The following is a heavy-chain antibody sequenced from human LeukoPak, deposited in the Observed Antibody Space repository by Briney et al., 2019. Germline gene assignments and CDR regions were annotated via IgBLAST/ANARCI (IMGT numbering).Heavy chain of an antibody. CDR1: GGSISGYY. V-gene: IGHV4-59*01. J-gene: IGHJ4*02. Sequence: SETLSLTCTVSGGSISGYYWTWIRQPPGRGLEWVGYIYYHGNINYNPSLKSRVTISVDTSKNQFSLRLTSVTAADTAVYYCARDYHGGWYFDFWGQGTLVTVPS. D-gene: IGHD6-19*01. CDR3: ARDYHGGWYFDF. CDR2: IYYHGNI.